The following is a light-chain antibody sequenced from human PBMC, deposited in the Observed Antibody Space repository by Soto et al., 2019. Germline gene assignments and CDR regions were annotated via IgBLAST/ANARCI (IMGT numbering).Light chain of an antibody. Sequence: QTALTQPHSVPGSPGPSLPLPSLGTSSFVGGYDYVSWYQHHPGKAPKLMIYDVSNRPSGVSNRFSGSKSGNTASLTISGLQAEDEADYYCSSYTSSSTLVFGTGTKVTVL. CDR1: SSFVGGYDY. CDR2: DVS. V-gene: IGLV2-14*03. J-gene: IGLJ1*01. CDR3: SSYTSSSTLV.